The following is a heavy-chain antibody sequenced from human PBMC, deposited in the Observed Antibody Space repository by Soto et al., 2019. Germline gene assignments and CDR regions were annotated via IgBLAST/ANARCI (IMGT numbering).Heavy chain of an antibody. Sequence: QVQLVQSGAEVKKPGASVKVSCQASGYTFTTYDISWVRQAPGQGIEWMGWISAYNGNTNYAQNLQGRVTMTTDTSTSTAFMELRSLRSDDTAVYYCARVGQQWLVRFGDYWGQGTLVTVSS. CDR1: GYTFTTYD. D-gene: IGHD6-19*01. CDR3: ARVGQQWLVRFGDY. CDR2: ISAYNGNT. V-gene: IGHV1-18*01. J-gene: IGHJ4*02.